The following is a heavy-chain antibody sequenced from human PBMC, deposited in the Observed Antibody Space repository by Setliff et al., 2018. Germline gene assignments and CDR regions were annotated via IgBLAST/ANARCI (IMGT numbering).Heavy chain of an antibody. Sequence: SETLSFTCTVSGDSISSYYWSWIRQPPGKGLEWIGYIYYSGSTNYNPSLKSRVTMSVATFENHFSLKLTSLTAADTAVYYCARVTNWGLDLGFDPWGQGILVTVSS. J-gene: IGHJ5*02. CDR1: GDSISSYY. CDR3: ARVTNWGLDLGFDP. D-gene: IGHD7-27*01. V-gene: IGHV4-59*01. CDR2: IYYSGST.